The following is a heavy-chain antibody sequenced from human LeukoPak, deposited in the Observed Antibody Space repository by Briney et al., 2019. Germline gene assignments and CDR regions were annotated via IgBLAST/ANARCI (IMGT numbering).Heavy chain of an antibody. Sequence: PSQTLSLTCAVYGGSFSGYYWSWTRQPPGKGLEWIGEINHSGSTNYNPSLKSRVTISVDTSKNQFSLKLSSVTAADTAVYYCARGGIVGASHFDYWGQGTLVTVSS. CDR2: INHSGST. D-gene: IGHD1-26*01. CDR1: GGSFSGYY. J-gene: IGHJ4*02. CDR3: ARGGIVGASHFDY. V-gene: IGHV4-34*01.